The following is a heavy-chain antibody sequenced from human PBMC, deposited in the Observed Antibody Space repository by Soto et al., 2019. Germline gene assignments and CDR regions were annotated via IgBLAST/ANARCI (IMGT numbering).Heavy chain of an antibody. CDR2: ISGSGGST. J-gene: IGHJ6*02. V-gene: IGHV3-23*01. CDR3: AKSFSGYYYYYGMDV. CDR1: GFTFSSYA. D-gene: IGHD1-26*01. Sequence: GGSLRLSCAASGFTFSSYAMSWVRQAPGKGLEWVSAISGSGGSTYYADSVKGRFTISEGNPKNTLYLQMNSLRAEDTAVYYCAKSFSGYYYYYGMDVWGQGTTVTVSS.